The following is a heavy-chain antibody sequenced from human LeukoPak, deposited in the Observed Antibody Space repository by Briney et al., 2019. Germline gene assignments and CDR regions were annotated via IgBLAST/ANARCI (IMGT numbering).Heavy chain of an antibody. J-gene: IGHJ4*02. D-gene: IGHD3-3*01. CDR2: IIPLFGTA. CDR1: GGTFSNYA. Sequence: SVKVSCKASGGTFSNYAISWVRQAPGQGLEWMGGIIPLFGTANYAQRFQGRVTITADESTSTAYMALSSLRSENTAIYYCARARIPFAVVIPWDYWGQGTLVTVSS. V-gene: IGHV1-69*13. CDR3: ARARIPFAVVIPWDY.